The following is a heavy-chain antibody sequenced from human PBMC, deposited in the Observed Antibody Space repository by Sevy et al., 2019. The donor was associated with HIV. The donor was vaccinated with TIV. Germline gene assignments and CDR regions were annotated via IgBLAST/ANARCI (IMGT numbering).Heavy chain of an antibody. D-gene: IGHD1-1*01. CDR2: IYFTGNS. V-gene: IGHV4-59*01. CDR3: ARDSTTRPRVLDY. J-gene: IGHJ4*02. CDR1: GGSISSYF. Sequence: SETLSLTCSVSGGSISSYFWTWVRQSPGKGLEWIGNIYFTGNSDYSRSLKRRVTLSLDTSKSQFSLTLKSVTAADTAIYFCARDSTTRPRVLDYWGQGTLVTVSS.